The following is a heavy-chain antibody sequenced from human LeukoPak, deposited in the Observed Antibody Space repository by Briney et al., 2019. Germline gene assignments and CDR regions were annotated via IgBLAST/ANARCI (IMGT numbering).Heavy chain of an antibody. V-gene: IGHV3-74*01. CDR1: GLTVSNYW. Sequence: GGSLTLSCAAAGLTVSNYWTSWVRQAPGRGLVCVSRISSGGRIVSYAPSVKGRFPMSKDKAKNTLSLQMTRLSGQDGVVYCCVREDRILLGNDAFDICGQGTMISVSS. D-gene: IGHD2-8*01. CDR2: ISSGGRIV. J-gene: IGHJ3*02. CDR3: VREDRILLGNDAFDI.